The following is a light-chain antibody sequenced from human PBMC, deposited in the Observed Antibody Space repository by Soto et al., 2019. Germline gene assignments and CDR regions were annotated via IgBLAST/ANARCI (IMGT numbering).Light chain of an antibody. Sequence: IVMTQSPATLSVSPGERATLSCRASQSVSSNLAWYQQKPGQAPRLLIYGVTTRATGIPARFSGSGSGTGFTLTISSLQSEDFAVYYCQQYNNWLRTFGQGTKVDIK. J-gene: IGKJ1*01. CDR2: GVT. CDR1: QSVSSN. CDR3: QQYNNWLRT. V-gene: IGKV3-15*01.